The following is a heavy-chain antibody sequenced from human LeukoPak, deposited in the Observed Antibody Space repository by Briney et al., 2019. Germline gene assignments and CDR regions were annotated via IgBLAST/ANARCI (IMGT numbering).Heavy chain of an antibody. CDR1: GFTFKNYA. J-gene: IGHJ6*02. Sequence: GGSLRLSCAASGFTFKNYAMNWVRQSPGQGLEWVSTISGDAVTSWYADSVKGRFTVSRDNSKNIVFLQMNNLRAEDTAVYYCARDKFHGDYLSKYYYGMDVWGQGTTVTVSS. CDR2: ISGDAVTS. V-gene: IGHV3-23*01. CDR3: ARDKFHGDYLSKYYYGMDV. D-gene: IGHD4-17*01.